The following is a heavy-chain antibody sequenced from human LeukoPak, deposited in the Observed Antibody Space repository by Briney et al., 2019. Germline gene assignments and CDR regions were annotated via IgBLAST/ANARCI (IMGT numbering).Heavy chain of an antibody. Sequence: SETLCLTRSVSFAPLTIYYWNCVRHPPAKGLEWGGRYASGSTTHNPSLNSEFTMSIDTSKNQITLKLTSVTAADTAVYYCATGEHSFENWGEGTLVTVTP. CDR2: YASGST. CDR3: ATGEHSFEN. J-gene: IGHJ4*02. D-gene: IGHD7-27*01. CDR1: FAPLTIYY. V-gene: IGHV4-4*07.